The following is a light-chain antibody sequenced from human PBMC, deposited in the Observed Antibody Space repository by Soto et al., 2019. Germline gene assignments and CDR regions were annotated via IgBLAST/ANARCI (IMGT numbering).Light chain of an antibody. CDR3: QQYKEWPRT. CDR2: GAS. Sequence: ETVMTQSPATLSVSPGEIVTLSCRASQSVRTNLVWYQQSPGQPPRLLIYGASDREAGVPDRFSGSGSGTDFTLTISGLQSDDCALYYCQQYKEWPRTFGQGTKLEIK. V-gene: IGKV3-15*01. CDR1: QSVRTN. J-gene: IGKJ2*01.